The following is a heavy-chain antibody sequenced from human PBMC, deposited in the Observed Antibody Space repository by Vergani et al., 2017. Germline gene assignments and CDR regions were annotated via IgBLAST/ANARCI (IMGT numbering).Heavy chain of an antibody. CDR3: VRKAGTLFDY. CDR1: GYTFTSYY. CDR2: INPSGGST. Sequence: QVQLVQSGAEVKKPGASVKVSCKASGYTFTSYYMHWVRQAPGQGLEWMGIINPSGGSTSYAQKFQGRVTMTRDKSTSTGYMELSSLRSEDTAVYYCVRKAGTLFDYWGQGTLVTVSS. J-gene: IGHJ4*02. V-gene: IGHV1-46*01. D-gene: IGHD1-1*01.